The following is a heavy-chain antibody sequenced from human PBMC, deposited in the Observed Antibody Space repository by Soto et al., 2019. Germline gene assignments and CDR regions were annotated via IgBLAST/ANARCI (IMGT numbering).Heavy chain of an antibody. CDR3: ARTGGYCSGGSCTYYFDY. CDR1: GGSISSGGYS. D-gene: IGHD2-15*01. V-gene: IGHV4-30-2*01. J-gene: IGHJ4*02. Sequence: PSETVSLTCAVSGGSISSGGYSWSWIRHPPGKGLEWIGYIYHSGSTYYNPSLRSRVTISVDRSKNQFSLKLSSVTAADTAVYYCARTGGYCSGGSCTYYFDYWGQGTLVTVSS. CDR2: IYHSGST.